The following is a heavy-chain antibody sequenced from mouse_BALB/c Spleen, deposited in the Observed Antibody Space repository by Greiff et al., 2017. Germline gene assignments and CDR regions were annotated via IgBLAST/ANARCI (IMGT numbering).Heavy chain of an antibody. Sequence: VQLQQSGAELVRPGTSVKVSCKASGYAFTNYLIEWVKQRPGQGLEWIGVINPGSGGTNYNEKFKGKATLTADKSSSTAYMQLSSLTSDDSAVYFCARYRWLGDYAMDYWGQGTSVTVSS. CDR3: ARYRWLGDYAMDY. D-gene: IGHD2-3*01. CDR1: GYAFTNYL. V-gene: IGHV1-54*01. CDR2: INPGSGGT. J-gene: IGHJ4*01.